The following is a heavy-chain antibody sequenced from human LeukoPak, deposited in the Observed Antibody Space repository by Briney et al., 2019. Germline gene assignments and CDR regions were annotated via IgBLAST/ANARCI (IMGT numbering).Heavy chain of an antibody. V-gene: IGHV4-30-2*01. CDR2: IYHSGST. CDR3: ARDHDSSGYSYYFDY. Sequence: SETLSLTCAVSGGSISSGGYSWSWIRQPPGKGLEWIGYIYHSGSTYYNPSLKSRVTISVDTSKNQFSLKLSSVTTADTAVYYCARDHDSSGYSYYFDYWGQGTLVTVSS. D-gene: IGHD3-22*01. J-gene: IGHJ4*02. CDR1: GGSISSGGYS.